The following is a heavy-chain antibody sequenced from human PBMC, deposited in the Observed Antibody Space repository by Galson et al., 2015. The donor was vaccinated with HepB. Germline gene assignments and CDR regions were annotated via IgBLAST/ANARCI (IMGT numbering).Heavy chain of an antibody. D-gene: IGHD3-10*01. CDR1: GYSFTSYW. CDR3: ARVHYGSGSYFSWAGFDY. J-gene: IGHJ4*02. V-gene: IGHV5-51*01. Sequence: QSGAEVKKPGESLKISCKGSGYSFTSYWIGWVRQMPGKGLEWMGIIYPGDSDTRYSPSFQGQVTISADKSISTAYLQWSSLKASDTAMYYCARVHYGSGSYFSWAGFDYWGQGTLVTVSS. CDR2: IYPGDSDT.